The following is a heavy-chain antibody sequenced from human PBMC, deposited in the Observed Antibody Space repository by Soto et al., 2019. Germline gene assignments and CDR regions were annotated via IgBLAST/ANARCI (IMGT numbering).Heavy chain of an antibody. D-gene: IGHD5-18*01. J-gene: IGHJ6*02. CDR3: AKAPNKQRYAAMVPGAYYYGMDV. CDR1: GFTFSSYA. Sequence: GGSLRLSCAASGFTFSSYAMSWVRQAPGKGLEWVSAISGSGGSTYYADSVKGRFTISRDNSKNTLYLLMNSLRAEDTVVYYCAKAPNKQRYAAMVPGAYYYGMDVWGQGTTVTVS. V-gene: IGHV3-23*01. CDR2: ISGSGGST.